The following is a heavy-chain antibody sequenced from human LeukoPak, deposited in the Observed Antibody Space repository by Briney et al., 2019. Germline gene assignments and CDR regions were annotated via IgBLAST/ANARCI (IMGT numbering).Heavy chain of an antibody. CDR1: GFTFSSYA. V-gene: IGHV3-23*01. CDR2: ISGSGGST. CDR3: ARGLDCSSPSCPYKDSYYYYYMTV. J-gene: IGHJ6*03. Sequence: GGSLRLSCAASGFTFSSYAMSWVRQAPGEGLEWVSAISGSGGSTYYADSVKGRFTISRDNSKNTLYLQMNSLRAEATPVYSCARGLDCSSPSCPYKDSYYYYYMTVGAKGPRSPSP. D-gene: IGHD2-2*01.